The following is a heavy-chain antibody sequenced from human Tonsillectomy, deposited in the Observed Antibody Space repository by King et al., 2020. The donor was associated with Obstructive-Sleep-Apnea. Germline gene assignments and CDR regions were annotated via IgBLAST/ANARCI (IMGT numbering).Heavy chain of an antibody. J-gene: IGHJ6*02. V-gene: IGHV1-2*04. D-gene: IGHD2-8*01. CDR1: GYTFTGYY. CDR2: INPNSGGT. CDR3: AREERYCTNGVCYNYGMDV. Sequence: VQLVESGAEVKKPGASVKVSCKASGYTFTGYYMHWVRQAPGQGLEWMGWINPNSGGTNYAQKFQGWVTMTRDTSISTAYMELSRLRSDDTAVYYCAREERYCTNGVCYNYGMDVWGQGTTVTVSS.